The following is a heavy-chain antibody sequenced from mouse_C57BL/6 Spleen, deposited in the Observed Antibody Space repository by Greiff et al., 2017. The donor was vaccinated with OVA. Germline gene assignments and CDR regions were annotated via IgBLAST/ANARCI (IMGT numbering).Heavy chain of an antibody. Sequence: EVKLMESGEGLVKPGGSLKLSCAASGFTFSSYAMSWVRQTPEKRLEWVAYISSGGDYIYYADTVKGRFTISRDNARNTLYLQMSSLKSEDTAMYYCTRDGPYWYFDVWGTGTTVTVSS. CDR2: ISSGGDYI. J-gene: IGHJ1*03. V-gene: IGHV5-9-1*02. CDR1: GFTFSSYA. CDR3: TRDGPYWYFDV.